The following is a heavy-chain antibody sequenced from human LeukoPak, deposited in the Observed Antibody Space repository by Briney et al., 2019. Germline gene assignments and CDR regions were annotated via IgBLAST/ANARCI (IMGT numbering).Heavy chain of an antibody. CDR3: ARSAFVPAAIKFDS. V-gene: IGHV4-34*01. Sequence: PSETLCLTCAVSGGSFGGYCWSWIRQPPGKGREWMGEINHSGRTNYNPSLKSRVTISVDTSKDQFSVTVCSVTAADTAVYYCARSAFVPAAIKFDSWGQGTLVTVSS. D-gene: IGHD2-2*01. CDR2: INHSGRT. J-gene: IGHJ4*02. CDR1: GGSFGGYC.